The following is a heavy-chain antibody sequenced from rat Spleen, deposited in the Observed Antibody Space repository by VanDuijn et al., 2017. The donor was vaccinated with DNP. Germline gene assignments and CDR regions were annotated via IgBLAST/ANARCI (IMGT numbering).Heavy chain of an antibody. D-gene: IGHD1-6*01. V-gene: IGHV2-63*01. CDR2: MWYGGDT. J-gene: IGHJ4*01. CDR1: GFSLTRYS. Sequence: QVQLKESGPGLVQPSETLSLTCTVSGFSLTRYSISWIRQPSGKGPEWMGRMWYGGDTSYNSALKSRLSISRDTSKNQVFLKMNSLYTDDTGTSYCTRDAGFDYVLDAWGQGASVTVSS. CDR3: TRDAGFDYVLDA.